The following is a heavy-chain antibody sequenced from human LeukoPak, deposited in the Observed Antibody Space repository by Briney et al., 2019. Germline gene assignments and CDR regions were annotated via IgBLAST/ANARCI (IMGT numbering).Heavy chain of an antibody. J-gene: IGHJ4*02. CDR2: ITGGGERT. V-gene: IGHV3-23*01. Sequence: PGGSLRLSRAASGFTFSEYAMNSVRQAPGKRVEWVSHITGGGERTYFSDSVKGRFTMSRDNSKNTLYLQRNSLRAEDTAVYYCAKDLTVTDWGQGTLVTVSS. CDR3: AKDLTVTD. CDR1: GFTFSEYA. D-gene: IGHD4-17*01.